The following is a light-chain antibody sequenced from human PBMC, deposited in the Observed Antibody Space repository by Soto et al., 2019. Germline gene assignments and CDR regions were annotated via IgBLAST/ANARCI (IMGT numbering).Light chain of an antibody. V-gene: IGKV3-15*01. CDR1: QSVRRN. CDR2: GAS. J-gene: IGKJ1*01. Sequence: EILLTQSPATLSVSPGERATLSCRASQSVRRNLAWFQQKPGQAPRLLIYGASTRDTGISARFSGSGSGTEFTLTISSLQSGDFAVYHCQQYNKWTPTFGQGTKVDIK. CDR3: QQYNKWTPT.